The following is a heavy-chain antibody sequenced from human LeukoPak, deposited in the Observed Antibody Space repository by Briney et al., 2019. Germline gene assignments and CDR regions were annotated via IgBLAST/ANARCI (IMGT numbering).Heavy chain of an antibody. J-gene: IGHJ4*02. D-gene: IGHD6-6*01. V-gene: IGHV1-8*01. CDR2: MNPNSGNT. CDR1: GSTFTNYD. CDR3: AARGASSSSLRLLDF. Sequence: ASVKVSCNASGSTFTNYDINWVRPATGQGPEWMGWMNPNSGNTGYAQKFQGRVTMTRNTSISTAYMELSSLSSDDTAVYYCAARGASSSSLRLLDFWGQGTLVTVSS.